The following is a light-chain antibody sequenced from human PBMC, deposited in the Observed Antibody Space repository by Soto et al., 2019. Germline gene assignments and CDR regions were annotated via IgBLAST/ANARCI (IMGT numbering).Light chain of an antibody. CDR2: WAS. V-gene: IGKV4-1*01. Sequence: DIVMTQSPESLAVSLGERATINCKSNQSILFSSTGRNYLAWYQQKPGLPPKLIMYWASTRESGVPDRFSGGGSGTDFTLTITSLQAEDVATYYCQHYYSAPYSFGQGTTLQ. CDR1: QSILFSSTGRNY. J-gene: IGKJ2*01. CDR3: QHYYSAPYS.